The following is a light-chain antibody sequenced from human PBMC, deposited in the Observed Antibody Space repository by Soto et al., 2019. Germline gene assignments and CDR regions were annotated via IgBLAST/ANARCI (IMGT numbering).Light chain of an antibody. V-gene: IGKV3-20*01. Sequence: EIVLTQSPDTLSLSPGERATLSCRASQSFSSSYLAWYQQKPGQAPRLLIYGGSSRAIGIPDRFIGSGSGTDFTLTISRLEPEDFAVYYFQQYGGSSTWTFGQGTKVESK. CDR2: GGS. J-gene: IGKJ1*01. CDR1: QSFSSSY. CDR3: QQYGGSSTWT.